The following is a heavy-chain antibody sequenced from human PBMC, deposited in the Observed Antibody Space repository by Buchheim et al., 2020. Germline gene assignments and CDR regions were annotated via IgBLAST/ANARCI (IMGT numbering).Heavy chain of an antibody. J-gene: IGHJ6*02. Sequence: EVQLVESGGGLVQPGGSLRLSCAASGFTFSSYWMSWVRQAQGKGLEWVASIKQDGSEKYYVDSVKGRFTISRDNAKNSLYLQMNSLRAEDTAVYYCARDQDYGGKRYYYYGMDVWGQGTT. CDR2: IKQDGSEK. V-gene: IGHV3-7*01. CDR1: GFTFSSYW. CDR3: ARDQDYGGKRYYYYGMDV. D-gene: IGHD4-23*01.